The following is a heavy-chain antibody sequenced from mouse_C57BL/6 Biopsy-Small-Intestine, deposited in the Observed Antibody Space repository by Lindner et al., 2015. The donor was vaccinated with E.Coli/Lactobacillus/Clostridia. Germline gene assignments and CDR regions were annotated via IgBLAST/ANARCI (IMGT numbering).Heavy chain of an antibody. CDR1: GFSLTSFG. V-gene: IGHV2-6*01. Sequence: VQLQESGPGLVAPSQSLSITCTVPGFSLTSFGVDWVRQSPGKGLEWLGVIWTNGRTNYNSALKSRLSISKDNSKSQVFLKMDSLQTDDTAMYYCASARGDGSFAYWGQGTLVTVSA. CDR3: ASARGDGSFAY. J-gene: IGHJ3*01. D-gene: IGHD2-3*01. CDR2: IWTNGRT.